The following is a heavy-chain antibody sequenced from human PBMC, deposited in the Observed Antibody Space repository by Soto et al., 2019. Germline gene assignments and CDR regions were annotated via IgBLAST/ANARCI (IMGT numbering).Heavy chain of an antibody. CDR3: ANLDMITFGGVIGPHDEFAI. V-gene: IGHV4-59*08. Sequence: SETLSLTCTVSGGSISSDYWSGIRQPPGKGLEWIGYIYYSGSTNYNPSLKSRVAISVDTSKNQFSLKLSSVTAADTAVYYCANLDMITFGGVIGPHDEFAIWGQGTMVTGSS. J-gene: IGHJ3*02. CDR2: IYYSGST. CDR1: GGSISSDY. D-gene: IGHD3-16*02.